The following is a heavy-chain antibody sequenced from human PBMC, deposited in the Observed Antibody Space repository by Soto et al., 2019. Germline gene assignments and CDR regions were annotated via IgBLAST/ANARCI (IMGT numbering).Heavy chain of an antibody. D-gene: IGHD2-2*01. CDR3: ARSSTSANYFDY. Sequence: SETLSLTCTVSGGSISSGDYYWSWIRQPPGKGLEWIGYIYYSGSTYYNPSLKCRVTISFYTSKNQFSLKLSSVIAADTAVYYCARSSTSANYFDYWGQGTLVTVSS. V-gene: IGHV4-30-4*01. J-gene: IGHJ4*02. CDR1: GGSISSGDYY. CDR2: IYYSGST.